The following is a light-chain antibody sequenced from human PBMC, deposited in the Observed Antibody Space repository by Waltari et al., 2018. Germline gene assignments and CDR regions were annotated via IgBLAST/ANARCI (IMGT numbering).Light chain of an antibody. CDR3: QQYGSSSWT. CDR2: GAS. V-gene: IGKV3-20*01. Sequence: EIVLTQSPGTLSLSPGERATLSCRATQSVSHSYLAWYQQKPGQAPRLLIYGASNRATGSPDRVSGSGARTDFTLTLSGLEPEDFAVYYCQQYGSSSWTFGQGTKVEIK. CDR1: QSVSHSY. J-gene: IGKJ1*01.